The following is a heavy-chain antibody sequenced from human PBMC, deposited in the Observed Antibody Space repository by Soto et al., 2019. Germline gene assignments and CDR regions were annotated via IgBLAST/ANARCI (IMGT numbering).Heavy chain of an antibody. J-gene: IGHJ5*01. D-gene: IGHD3-22*01. Sequence: PEALCLSSAVSAYSISQGYYWGCIRQPPGKGLEWIGSIYHSGRTYYNPSLKSRVTISVDTSKNQFSLKLSSVTAADTAVHYCATALYYHYSNDYTLLYDSWGQRTPVTDSA. CDR1: AYSISQGYY. CDR2: IYHSGRT. CDR3: ATALYYHYSNDYTLLYDS. V-gene: IGHV4-38-2*01.